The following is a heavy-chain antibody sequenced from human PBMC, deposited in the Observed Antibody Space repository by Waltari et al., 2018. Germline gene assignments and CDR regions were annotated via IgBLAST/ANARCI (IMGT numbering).Heavy chain of an antibody. CDR2: IYTSGST. CDR1: GCSISSSS. CDR3: ARTSQLEPGWYFDL. V-gene: IGHV4-4*07. J-gene: IGHJ2*01. D-gene: IGHD1-1*01. Sequence: QVQLQESGPGLVKPSEPLSLTCTVSGCSISSSSWTWIRQPAGKGREWIGRIYTSGSTNYNPSLKSRVTMSVDTSKNQFSLKLSSVTAADTAVYYCARTSQLEPGWYFDLWGRGTLVTVSS.